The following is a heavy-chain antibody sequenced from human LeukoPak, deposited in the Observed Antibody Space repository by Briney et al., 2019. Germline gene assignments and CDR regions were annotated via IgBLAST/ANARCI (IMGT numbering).Heavy chain of an antibody. Sequence: GGSLRLSCAASGFTFSNYAMNWVRQAPGNGLEWVSDITGSGAVTYYGDSMKGRVTTSRDNSKNTVYLHMTSLRAEDTAVYFCARDQHSTSLSYMDVWGDGTTVTVSS. D-gene: IGHD6-6*01. CDR2: ITGSGAVT. J-gene: IGHJ6*03. CDR3: ARDQHSTSLSYMDV. CDR1: GFTFSNYA. V-gene: IGHV3-23*01.